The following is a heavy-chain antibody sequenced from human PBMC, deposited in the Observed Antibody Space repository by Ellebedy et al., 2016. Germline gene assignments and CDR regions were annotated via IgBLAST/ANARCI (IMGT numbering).Heavy chain of an antibody. Sequence: GESLKISXAASGFSVSSNDMSWVRQAPGKGLELVSLIYGGGTSYYADSVKGRFTISRDNAKNSLYLQMNSLRAEDTAVYYCARYRYYYDSSGYYFNWFDPWGQGTLVTVSS. J-gene: IGHJ5*02. D-gene: IGHD3-22*01. CDR2: IYGGGTS. CDR3: ARYRYYYDSSGYYFNWFDP. CDR1: GFSVSSND. V-gene: IGHV3-53*01.